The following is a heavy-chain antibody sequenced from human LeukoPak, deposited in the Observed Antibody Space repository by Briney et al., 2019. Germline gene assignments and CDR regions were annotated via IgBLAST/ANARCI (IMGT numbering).Heavy chain of an antibody. D-gene: IGHD3-10*01. Sequence: PSETLSLTCAVYGGSFSGYYWSWIRQPPGKGLEWVSAISGSGGSTYYADSVKGRFTISRDNSKNTLYLQMNSLRAEDTAVYYCAIHLGGSGNWGQGTLVTVSS. J-gene: IGHJ4*02. CDR2: ISGSGGST. CDR1: GGSFSGYY. CDR3: AIHLGGSGN. V-gene: IGHV3-23*01.